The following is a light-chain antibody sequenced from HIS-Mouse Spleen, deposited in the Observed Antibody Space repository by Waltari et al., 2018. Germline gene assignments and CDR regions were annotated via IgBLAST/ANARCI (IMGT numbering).Light chain of an antibody. V-gene: IGLV1-44*01. CDR2: SNK. CDR3: CSYAGSSTWV. Sequence: QSVLTQPPSASGTPGQPVTISCPVSISTTGSITQNWYQQPPGTAPKPLIYSNKQRPSGVPDRFSGSKSGTSASLAISGLQSEDEADYYCCSYAGSSTWVFGGGTKLTVL. J-gene: IGLJ3*02. CDR1: ISTTGSIT.